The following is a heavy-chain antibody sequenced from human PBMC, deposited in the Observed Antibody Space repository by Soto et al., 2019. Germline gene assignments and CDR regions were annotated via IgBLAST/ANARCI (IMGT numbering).Heavy chain of an antibody. CDR1: GFTFSGSA. D-gene: IGHD3-22*01. V-gene: IGHV3-73*02. CDR2: IRSKANSYAT. CDR3: TRPSYDSSGS. Sequence: EVQLVESGGGLVQPGGSLNLSCAASGFTFSGSAMHWVRQASGKGLEWVGRIRSKANSYATAYAASVKGRFTISRDDSKNTADLQMNSLKTEDTAVYYCTRPSYDSSGSWGQGTLVTVSS. J-gene: IGHJ4*02.